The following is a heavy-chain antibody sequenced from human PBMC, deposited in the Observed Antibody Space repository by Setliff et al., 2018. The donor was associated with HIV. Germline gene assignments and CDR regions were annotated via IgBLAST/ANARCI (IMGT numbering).Heavy chain of an antibody. J-gene: IGHJ5*02. Sequence: PGESLKISCAASGFTFNDVWMNWVRQAPGKGLEWVGRIKSNTDGGTTDYAAPVKGRFIISRDDSEHTLYLQMNSLKTEDTAVYYCTAVLTYYDFWSGSAGFDPWGQGTLVTVSS. CDR1: GFTFNDVW. D-gene: IGHD3-3*01. CDR2: IKSNTDGGTT. CDR3: TAVLTYYDFWSGSAGFDP. V-gene: IGHV3-15*01.